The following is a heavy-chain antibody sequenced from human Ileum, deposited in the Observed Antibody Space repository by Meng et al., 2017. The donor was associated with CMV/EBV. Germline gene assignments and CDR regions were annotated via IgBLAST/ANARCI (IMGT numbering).Heavy chain of an antibody. CDR3: ARDPRRYCSTSSCYYFDH. CDR1: GDSITSGYYY. J-gene: IGHJ4*02. V-gene: IGHV4-39*07. Sequence: SETLSLTCTVSGDSITSGYYYWGWIRQPPGKGLEWIGSIYYSGSTYYNPSLKSRVTISVDTSKNQFSLKQSSVTAADTAVYYCARDPRRYCSTSSCYYFDHWGQGTLVTVSS. CDR2: IYYSGST. D-gene: IGHD2-2*01.